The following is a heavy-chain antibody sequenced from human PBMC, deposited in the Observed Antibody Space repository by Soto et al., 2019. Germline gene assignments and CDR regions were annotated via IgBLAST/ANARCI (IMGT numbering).Heavy chain of an antibody. CDR3: ARGGGYYGSGTYPFDY. V-gene: IGHV1-18*01. Sequence: QVQLVQSGAEVKKPGASVKVSCKTSGYTFSNYGIAWVRQAPGQSLEWMGWISVYNYNTNYAQKLQGRVTMTRDISTSTAYIELRSLISDDTAVYYCARGGGYYGSGTYPFDYWGQGTLVTVSS. CDR2: ISVYNYNT. J-gene: IGHJ4*02. CDR1: GYTFSNYG. D-gene: IGHD3-10*01.